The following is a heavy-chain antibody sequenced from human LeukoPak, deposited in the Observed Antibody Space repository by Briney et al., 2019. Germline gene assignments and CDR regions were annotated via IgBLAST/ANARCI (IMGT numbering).Heavy chain of an antibody. D-gene: IGHD4-11*01. J-gene: IGHJ6*03. CDR3: ANTVTPRYYYYYMDV. CDR1: GYTFTGYY. CDR2: INPNSGGT. V-gene: IGHV1-2*02. Sequence: ASVKVSCKASGYTFTGYYMHWVRQAPGQGLEWMGWINPNSGGTNYAQKFQGRVTMTRYTSISTAYMELSRLRSDDTAVYYCANTVTPRYYYYYMDVWGKGTTVTVSS.